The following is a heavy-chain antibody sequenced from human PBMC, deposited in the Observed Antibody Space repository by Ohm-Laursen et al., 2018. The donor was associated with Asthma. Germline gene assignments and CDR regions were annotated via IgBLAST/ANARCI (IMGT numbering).Heavy chain of an antibody. Sequence: SLRLSCSASGFTVSSNYMSWVRQAPGKGLEWVSVIYSGGSTYYADSVKGRFTISRDNSKNTLYLQMNSLRAEGTAVYYCARTNPGLYFDYWGQGTLVTVSS. CDR3: ARTNPGLYFDY. J-gene: IGHJ4*02. CDR1: GFTVSSNY. V-gene: IGHV3-53*01. CDR2: IYSGGST.